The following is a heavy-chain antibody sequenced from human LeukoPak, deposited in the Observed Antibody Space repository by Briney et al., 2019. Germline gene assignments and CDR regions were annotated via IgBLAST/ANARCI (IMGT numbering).Heavy chain of an antibody. J-gene: IGHJ4*02. CDR3: ARLRGWLPFDY. CDR2: INHSGST. Sequence: SETLSLTCTVSGYSIRSGYYWGWIRQPPGKGLEWIGEINHSGSTNYNPSLKSRVTISVDTSKNQFSLKLSSVTAADTAVYYCARLRGWLPFDYWGQGTLVTVSS. V-gene: IGHV4-38-2*02. D-gene: IGHD3-22*01. CDR1: GYSIRSGYY.